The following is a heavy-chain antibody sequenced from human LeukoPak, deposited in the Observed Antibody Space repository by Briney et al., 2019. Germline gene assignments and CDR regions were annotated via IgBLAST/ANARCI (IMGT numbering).Heavy chain of an antibody. J-gene: IGHJ6*04. CDR2: IIPIFGTA. D-gene: IGHD2-2*01. CDR3: ARIVPICSSTSCYDV. V-gene: IGHV1-69*13. CDR1: GGTFSSYA. Sequence: GASVKVSCKAYGGTFSSYAISWVRQAPGQGREWMGGIIPIFGTANYAQKFQGRVTITADESTSTAYMELSSLRSEDTAVYYCARIVPICSSTSCYDVWGKGTTVTVSS.